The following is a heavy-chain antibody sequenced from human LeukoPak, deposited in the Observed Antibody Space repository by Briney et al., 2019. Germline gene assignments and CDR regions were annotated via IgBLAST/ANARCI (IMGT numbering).Heavy chain of an antibody. J-gene: IGHJ4*02. CDR2: IYYSGST. Sequence: PSETPSLTCTVSGGSISSGDYYWSWIRQPPGKGLEWIGYIYYSGSTYNNPSLRSRVTISVDTSKNQFSLKLTSVTAADTAVYYCARHADPNYFDYWGQGTLVTVSS. CDR1: GGSISSGDYY. V-gene: IGHV4-30-4*08. CDR3: ARHADPNYFDY.